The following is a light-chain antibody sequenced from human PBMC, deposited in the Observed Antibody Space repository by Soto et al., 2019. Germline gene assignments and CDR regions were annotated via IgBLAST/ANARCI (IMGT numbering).Light chain of an antibody. Sequence: EIVLTQSPGTLSLSPGERATLSCRASQSVSSNLAWYQQGPGQAPRLLIYRASTRATGVPARFSGSGSGTEFTLTISSLQSEDFAVYSCLQYHNLWAFGQGTKVDIK. CDR3: LQYHNLWA. CDR1: QSVSSN. V-gene: IGKV3-15*01. J-gene: IGKJ1*01. CDR2: RAS.